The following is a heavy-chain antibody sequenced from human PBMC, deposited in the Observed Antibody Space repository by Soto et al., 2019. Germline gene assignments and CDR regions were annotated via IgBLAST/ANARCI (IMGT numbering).Heavy chain of an antibody. CDR1: GFTFSSYS. CDR3: ARGGGKRDGYNPFDY. J-gene: IGHJ4*02. D-gene: IGHD5-12*01. CDR2: ISSSSSYI. Sequence: EVQLVESGGGLVKPGGSLRLSCAASGFTFSSYSMNWVRQAPGKGLEWVSSISSSSSYIYYADSVKGRFTISRDNAKNSLYLQMNSLRAEDTAVYYCARGGGKRDGYNPFDYWGQGTLVTVSS. V-gene: IGHV3-21*01.